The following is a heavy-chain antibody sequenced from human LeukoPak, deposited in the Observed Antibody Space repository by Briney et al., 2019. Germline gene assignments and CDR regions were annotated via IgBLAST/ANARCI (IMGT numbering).Heavy chain of an antibody. CDR2: INPNSGGT. CDR3: ARDLALTGSE. J-gene: IGHJ4*02. V-gene: IGHV1-2*02. CDR1: GYTFTVYY. D-gene: IGHD3-9*01. Sequence: APVKVSCKASGYTFTVYYGHSGPQTPEQGLGWMGWINPNSGGTNYAQKLQGRVTMTRDTSISTAYMELSRLRSDDTAVYYCARDLALTGSEWGQGTLVTVSS.